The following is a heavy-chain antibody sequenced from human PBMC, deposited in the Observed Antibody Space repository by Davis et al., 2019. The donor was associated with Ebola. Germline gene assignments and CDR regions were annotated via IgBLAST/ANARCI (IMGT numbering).Heavy chain of an antibody. J-gene: IGHJ5*02. V-gene: IGHV4-34*01. Sequence: PSETLSLTCAVYGGSFSGYYWSWIRQPPGKGLEWIGSIYYSGSTYYNPSLKSRVTISVDTSKNQFSLKLSSVTAADTAVYYCARAEYDFWSGFGGGSFWAWFDPWGQGTLVTVSS. D-gene: IGHD3-3*01. CDR1: GGSFSGYY. CDR2: IYYSGST. CDR3: ARAEYDFWSGFGGGSFWAWFDP.